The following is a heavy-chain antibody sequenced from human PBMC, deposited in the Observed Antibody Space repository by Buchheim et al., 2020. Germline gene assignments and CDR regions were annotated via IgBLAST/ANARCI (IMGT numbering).Heavy chain of an antibody. Sequence: EVQLLESGGGLVQPGGSLRLSCAASGFTFSSYAMSWVRQAPGKGLEWVSAISGSGGSTYYADSVKGRFTISRDNAKNSLYLQMNSLRAEDTAVYYCARVGSGWVYYYYGMDVWGQGTT. D-gene: IGHD6-19*01. CDR1: GFTFSSYA. CDR2: ISGSGGST. J-gene: IGHJ6*02. V-gene: IGHV3-23*01. CDR3: ARVGSGWVYYYYGMDV.